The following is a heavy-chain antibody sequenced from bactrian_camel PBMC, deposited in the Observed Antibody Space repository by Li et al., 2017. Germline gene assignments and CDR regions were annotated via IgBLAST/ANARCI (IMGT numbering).Heavy chain of an antibody. Sequence: VQLVESGGGLVQPGGSLRPSCAASGFTFSSYYMSWVRQAPGKRLEWVSTINSGGGSTYYADSAKGRFTISHDSAKNTLYLRMSSLNAEDTALYYCAADLGTKRPWTWYRAHEYLYWGQGTQVTVS. CDR3: AADLGTKRPWTWYRAHEYLY. D-gene: IGHD2*01. CDR2: INSGGGST. CDR1: GFTFSSYY. V-gene: IGHV3S40*01. J-gene: IGHJ4*01.